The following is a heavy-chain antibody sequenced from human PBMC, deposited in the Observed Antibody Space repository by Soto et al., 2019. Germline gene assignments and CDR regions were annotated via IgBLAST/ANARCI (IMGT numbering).Heavy chain of an antibody. D-gene: IGHD2-15*01. J-gene: IGHJ4*02. CDR3: ARSGYCSGGSCRHYYFDY. V-gene: IGHV4-59*08. CDR2: IYYSGST. Sequence: SETLSLTCTVSGGSISSYYWSWIRQPPGKGLEWIGYIYYSGSTNYNPSLKSRVTISVDTSKNQFSLKLSSVTAADTAVYYCARSGYCSGGSCRHYYFDYWGQGTLVTVSS. CDR1: GGSISSYY.